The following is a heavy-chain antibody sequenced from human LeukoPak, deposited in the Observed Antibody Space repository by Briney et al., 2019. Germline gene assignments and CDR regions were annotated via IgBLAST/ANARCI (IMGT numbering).Heavy chain of an antibody. CDR1: GCTFSSYG. J-gene: IGHJ5*02. CDR2: IRYDGSNK. CDR3: AKDLEDIVVVPAASTFDP. D-gene: IGHD2-2*01. Sequence: GGSLRVSCAASGCTFSSYGMHWVRQAPGKGLEWVAFIRYDGSNKYYADSVKGRFTISRDNSKNTLYLQMNSLRAEDTAVYYCAKDLEDIVVVPAASTFDPWGQGTLVTVSS. V-gene: IGHV3-30*02.